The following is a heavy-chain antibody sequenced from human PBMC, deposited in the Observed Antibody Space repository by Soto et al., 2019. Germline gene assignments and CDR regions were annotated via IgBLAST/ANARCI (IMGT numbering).Heavy chain of an antibody. CDR2: ISYDGSNK. Sequence: QVQLVESGGGVVQPGRSLRLSCAASGFTFSSYAMHWVRQAPGKGLEWVAVISYDGSNKYYADSVKGRFTISRDNSKNTLFLQMNSLRAEDTAVYYFHVRGGIAFDIWGQGTMVTVTS. D-gene: IGHD3-10*02. J-gene: IGHJ3*02. V-gene: IGHV3-30-3*01. CDR3: HVRGGIAFDI. CDR1: GFTFSSYA.